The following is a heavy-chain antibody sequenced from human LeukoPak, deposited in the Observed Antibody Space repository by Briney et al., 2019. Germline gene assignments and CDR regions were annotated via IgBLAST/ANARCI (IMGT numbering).Heavy chain of an antibody. CDR1: GFTFSRYA. CDR2: ISYDGSNK. CDR3: ARESGRYCSGAGCYAFDY. Sequence: PGGSLRLSCAASGFTFSRYAMHWVRQAPGKRLEWVAVISYDGSNKNYADSVKGRFTISRDNSKNTLYLEMNGLRPEDTAVYYCARESGRYCSGAGCYAFDYWGQGTLVTVSS. J-gene: IGHJ4*02. D-gene: IGHD2-15*01. V-gene: IGHV3-30-3*01.